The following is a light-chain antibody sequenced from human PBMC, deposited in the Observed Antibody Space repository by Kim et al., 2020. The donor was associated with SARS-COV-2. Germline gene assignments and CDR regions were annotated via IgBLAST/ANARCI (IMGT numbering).Light chain of an antibody. CDR3: QSYDDSLSSCV. V-gene: IGLV1-40*01. CDR1: RSNIGANYG. Sequence: QSVLTQPPSVSGAPGQRVTLSCTGSRSNIGANYGVHWYQQLPGKAPKLVISDNNNRASGVPDRISGSKSGTSASLVITGLQAEDEGDFYCQSYDDSLSSCVFGGGTQLTVL. J-gene: IGLJ2*01. CDR2: DNN.